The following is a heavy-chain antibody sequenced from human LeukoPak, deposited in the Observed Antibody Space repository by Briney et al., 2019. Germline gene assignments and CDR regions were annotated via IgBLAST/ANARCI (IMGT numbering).Heavy chain of an antibody. V-gene: IGHV3-30*04. CDR3: ARESIAAAGTFANP. D-gene: IGHD6-13*01. CDR2: ISYEGSNK. J-gene: IGHJ5*02. Sequence: PGGTLRLSCAASGFTVSSYAMHWVRQAPGKGLEWVAVISYEGSNKYYADSVRGRFTISRDNAKNSLYLQMNSLRAEDTAVYYCARESIAAAGTFANPWGQGTLVTVSS. CDR1: GFTVSSYA.